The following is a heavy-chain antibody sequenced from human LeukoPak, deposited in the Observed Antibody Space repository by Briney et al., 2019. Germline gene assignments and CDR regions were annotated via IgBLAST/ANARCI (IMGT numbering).Heavy chain of an antibody. J-gene: IGHJ3*02. D-gene: IGHD2-2*01. CDR2: IIPIFGTA. V-gene: IGHV1-69*05. CDR1: GGTCSSYA. CDR3: ASGVPAAIDDAFDI. Sequence: SVKVSCKASGGTCSSYAISWVRQAPGQGLEWMGGIIPIFGTANYAQKLQGRVTITTDESTSTAYMELSSLRSEDTAVYYCASGVPAAIDDAFDIWGQGTMVTVSS.